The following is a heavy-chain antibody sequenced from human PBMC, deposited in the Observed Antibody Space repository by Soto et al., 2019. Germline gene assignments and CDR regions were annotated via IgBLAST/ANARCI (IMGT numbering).Heavy chain of an antibody. CDR1: GGTFSSYA. CDR2: IIPIFGTA. V-gene: IGHV1-69*01. J-gene: IGHJ6*02. D-gene: IGHD1-26*01. Sequence: QVLLVQSGAEVKKPGSSVKVSCKASGGTFSSYAISWVRQAPGQGLEWMGGIIPIFGTANYAQKFQGRVTITADESTSTAYMELSSLRSEDTAVYYCARGMVGAIYYYYYGMDVWGQGTTVTVSS. CDR3: ARGMVGAIYYYYYGMDV.